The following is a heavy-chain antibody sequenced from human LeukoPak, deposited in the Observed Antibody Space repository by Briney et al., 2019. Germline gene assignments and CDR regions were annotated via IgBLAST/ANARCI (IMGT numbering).Heavy chain of an antibody. J-gene: IGHJ3*02. Sequence: GRSLRLSCAASGFTFSSYAMHWVRQAQGKGLEWVAVISYDGSNKYYADSVKGRFTISRDNSKNTLYLQMNSLRAEDTAVYYCARDRDWAYCSSTSCYGDAFDIWGQGTMVTVSS. V-gene: IGHV3-30-3*01. CDR3: ARDRDWAYCSSTSCYGDAFDI. D-gene: IGHD2-2*01. CDR1: GFTFSSYA. CDR2: ISYDGSNK.